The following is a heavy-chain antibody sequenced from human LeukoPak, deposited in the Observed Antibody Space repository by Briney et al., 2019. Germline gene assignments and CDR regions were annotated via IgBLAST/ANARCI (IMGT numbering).Heavy chain of an antibody. CDR1: GFTFSSYA. Sequence: PGRSLRLSYAASGFTFSSYAMHWVRQAPGKGLEWVAVISYDGSNKYYADSVKGRFTISRDNSKNTLYLQMNSLRAEDTAVYYCARLLVTYYYGMDVWGQGTAVTVSS. J-gene: IGHJ6*02. D-gene: IGHD3-9*01. CDR3: ARLLVTYYYGMDV. V-gene: IGHV3-30*04. CDR2: ISYDGSNK.